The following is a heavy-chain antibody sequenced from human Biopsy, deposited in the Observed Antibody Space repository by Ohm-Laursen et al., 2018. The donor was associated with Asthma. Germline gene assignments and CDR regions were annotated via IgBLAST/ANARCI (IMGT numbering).Heavy chain of an antibody. V-gene: IGHV3-7*01. CDR2: IKRDGSEK. CDR3: ARTFHFWSPYHAEHYQL. CDR1: RFTYE. D-gene: IGHD3-3*02. J-gene: IGHJ1*01. Sequence: SLRLSCSASRFTYEMHWVRQVPGKGLEWVANIKRDGSEKNHVDSLKGRFTISRDNAKNSLYLQMNSLRAEDTAVYYCARTFHFWSPYHAEHYQLWGQGTLVTVSS.